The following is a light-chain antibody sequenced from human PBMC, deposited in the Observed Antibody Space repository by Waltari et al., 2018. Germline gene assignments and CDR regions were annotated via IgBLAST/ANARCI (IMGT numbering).Light chain of an antibody. J-gene: IGLJ3*02. CDR3: SSYITTNTLEL. CDR1: SSDVGTYNY. CDR2: DVS. V-gene: IGLV2-14*03. Sequence: QSALTQPASVSGSPGQSITISCTGTSSDVGTYNYVSWYQQHPGKAPKLLIYDVSYRPSGVSYRFSGSKSGNTASLTSSRGQAEEEAYYYCSSYITTNTLELFGGGTSLTVL.